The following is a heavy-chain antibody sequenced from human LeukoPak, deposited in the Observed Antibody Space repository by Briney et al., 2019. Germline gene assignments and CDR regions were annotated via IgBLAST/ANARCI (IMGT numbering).Heavy chain of an antibody. V-gene: IGHV3-48*03. Sequence: GGSLRLSCAASGFSFDTYEMNWVRQAPGKGLEWISYISASGSRTHYADSVEGRFTISRDNAKNSLYLQMNSLRGEDTAVYYCARGDRSTMATLDSWGQGTLVTVSS. CDR1: GFSFDTYE. CDR2: ISASGSRT. J-gene: IGHJ4*02. CDR3: ARGDRSTMATLDS. D-gene: IGHD3-10*01.